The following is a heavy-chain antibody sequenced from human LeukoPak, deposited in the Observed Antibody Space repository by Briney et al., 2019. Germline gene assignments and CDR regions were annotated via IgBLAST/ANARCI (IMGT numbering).Heavy chain of an antibody. J-gene: IGHJ4*02. CDR2: IDPSDSYT. CDR3: ARHGGGTYSYEADY. CDR1: GYTFTAYW. V-gene: IGHV5-10-1*01. D-gene: IGHD5-18*01. Sequence: PGESLRISCEGSGYTFTAYWISWVRQMPGKALEWMGRIDPSDSYTNYSPSFRGHVTISANKSTNTAYLQWSSLKASDTAIYYCARHGGGTYSYEADYWGQGTLVTVSS.